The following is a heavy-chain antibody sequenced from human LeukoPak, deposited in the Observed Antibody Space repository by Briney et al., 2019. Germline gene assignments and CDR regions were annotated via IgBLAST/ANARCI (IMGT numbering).Heavy chain of an antibody. CDR2: IKPDGSDK. CDR1: GFTLRNNW. D-gene: IGHD2-2*02. V-gene: IGHV3-7*01. Sequence: PGGALRLSCAASGFTLRNNWRTWGRRAPGRGGGGVANIKPDGSDKYYVDSVKGRFTISRDNAKNSLYLQMNSLRAEDTAVYYCARGEYSTSCYRYWGQGTLVTVSS. J-gene: IGHJ4*02. CDR3: ARGEYSTSCYRY.